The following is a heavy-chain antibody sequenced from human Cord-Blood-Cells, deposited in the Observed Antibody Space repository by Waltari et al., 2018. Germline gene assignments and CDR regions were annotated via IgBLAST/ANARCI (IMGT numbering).Heavy chain of an antibody. CDR2: INPNRGGT. J-gene: IGHJ5*02. Sequence: QVQLVQSGAEVKKPGASVKVSCKASGYTFTGYYMHWVRQAPGQGLEWMGLINPNRGGTNYAQKFQGWVTMTRDTSISTAYMGLSRLRSDDTAVYYCARGPIVVVPAATNWFDPWGQGTLVTVSS. V-gene: IGHV1-2*04. CDR1: GYTFTGYY. D-gene: IGHD2-2*01. CDR3: ARGPIVVVPAATNWFDP.